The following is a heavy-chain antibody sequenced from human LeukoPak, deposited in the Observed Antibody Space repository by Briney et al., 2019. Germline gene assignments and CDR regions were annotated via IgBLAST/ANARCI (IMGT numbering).Heavy chain of an antibody. D-gene: IGHD2-15*01. V-gene: IGHV4-59*01. Sequence: PSETLSLTCTVSGGSISSSYWSWIRQPTGKGLEWIGYIYYSGSANYNPSLKSRVTISVDTSKNQFSLKLSSVTAADTAVYYCARGYCSGGSCPFDYWGQGTLVTVSS. CDR2: IYYSGSA. J-gene: IGHJ4*02. CDR1: GGSISSSY. CDR3: ARGYCSGGSCPFDY.